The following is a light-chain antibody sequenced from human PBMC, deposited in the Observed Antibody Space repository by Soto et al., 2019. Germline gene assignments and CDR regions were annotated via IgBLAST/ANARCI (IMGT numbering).Light chain of an antibody. Sequence: DIQMTQSPSSLSASVGDRVTINCRASQAIGNYLAWHQQKPGMIPKLLIYAVSTLQSGVPSRFSGSGSGTDFTLTINSLQPEDVATYYCQKYDTAPPWEVGQGTKVDIK. V-gene: IGKV1-27*01. CDR1: QAIGNY. J-gene: IGKJ1*01. CDR2: AVS. CDR3: QKYDTAPPWE.